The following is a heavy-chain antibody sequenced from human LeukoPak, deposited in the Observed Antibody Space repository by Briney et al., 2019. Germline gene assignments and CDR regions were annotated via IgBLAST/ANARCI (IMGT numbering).Heavy chain of an antibody. D-gene: IGHD1-26*01. Sequence: SETLSLTCTVFGGSISSSNHYRGWIRQPPGKGLEWIGSIYYSGSTYYNPSLKSRVTISVDTSKNQFSLKLSSVTAADTAVYYCARVGDVGATNCYDPWGQGTLVNVSS. CDR2: IYYSGST. J-gene: IGHJ5*02. CDR1: GGSISSSNHY. V-gene: IGHV4-39*07. CDR3: ARVGDVGATNCYDP.